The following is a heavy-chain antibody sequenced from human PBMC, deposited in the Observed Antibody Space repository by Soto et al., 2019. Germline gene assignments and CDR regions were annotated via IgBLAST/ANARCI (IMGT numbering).Heavy chain of an antibody. Sequence: QVQLVESGGGVVQPGRSLRLSCAASGFTFSSYGMHWVRQAPGQGLERVAVIWYDGRNKYYADSVKGRFTISRDNSKNTLYLQMNSLRAEDTAVYDCARDGYCSGGSCYSVPVFDYWGQGTLVTVSS. D-gene: IGHD2-15*01. CDR2: IWYDGRNK. V-gene: IGHV3-33*01. CDR3: ARDGYCSGGSCYSVPVFDY. J-gene: IGHJ4*02. CDR1: GFTFSSYG.